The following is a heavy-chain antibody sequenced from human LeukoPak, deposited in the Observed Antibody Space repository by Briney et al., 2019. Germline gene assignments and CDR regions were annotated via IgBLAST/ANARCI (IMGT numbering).Heavy chain of an antibody. V-gene: IGHV3-23*05. CDR1: GFTFTTYA. CDR2: IDSTGSST. Sequence: GGSLRLSCAASGFTFTTYAMSWVRQAPGKGLEWVSAIDSTGSSTYYADSVQGRFTISRDNSKNTLYLQMNSLRAEDTAVYYCARGTTPGPDSYGLYYFDYWGQGTLVTVSS. CDR3: ARGTTPGPDSYGLYYFDY. D-gene: IGHD5-18*01. J-gene: IGHJ4*02.